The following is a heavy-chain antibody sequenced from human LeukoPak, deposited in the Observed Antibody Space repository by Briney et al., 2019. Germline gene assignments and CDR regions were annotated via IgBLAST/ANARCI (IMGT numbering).Heavy chain of an antibody. CDR2: MNPNSGNT. Sequence: ASVKVSCKASGYTFTSYDINWVRQATGQGLEWMGWMNPNSGNTGYAQKFQGRVTITRNTSISTAYMELSSLRSEDTAVYYCATSPYYDFWSGYYTDYWGQGTLVTVSS. V-gene: IGHV1-8*03. CDR1: GYTFTSYD. CDR3: ATSPYYDFWSGYYTDY. J-gene: IGHJ4*02. D-gene: IGHD3-3*01.